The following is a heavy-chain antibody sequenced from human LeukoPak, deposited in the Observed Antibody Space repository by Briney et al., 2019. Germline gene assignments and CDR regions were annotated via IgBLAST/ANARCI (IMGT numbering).Heavy chain of an antibody. J-gene: IGHJ4*02. CDR1: GITFRSSS. CDR2: IRFDGSTK. V-gene: IGHV3-30*02. CDR3: AQPDF. Sequence: QPGGSRRLXCVASGITFRSSSMHWVRQAPGKGLEWLAFIRFDGSTKYYADSVKGRFTVSRDNSKSTLYLQMNSLRAEDTAVYYCAQPDFWGRGTLVTVSS.